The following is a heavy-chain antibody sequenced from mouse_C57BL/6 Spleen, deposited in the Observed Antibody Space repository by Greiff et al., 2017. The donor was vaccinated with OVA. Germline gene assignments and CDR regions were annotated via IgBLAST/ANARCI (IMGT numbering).Heavy chain of an antibody. CDR2: INPSHGGT. CDR1: GYTFTSYW. V-gene: IGHV1-53*01. J-gene: IGHJ3*01. D-gene: IGHD2-4*01. CDR3: AREGSFYYDYDGFAY. Sequence: QVQLQQPGTELVKPGASVKLSCKASGYTFTSYWMHWVKPRPGQGLEWSGNINPSHGGTNYNEKFKSKATLTVDKSSSTAYMQLSSLTSEDSAGYYCAREGSFYYDYDGFAYWGQGTLVTVSA.